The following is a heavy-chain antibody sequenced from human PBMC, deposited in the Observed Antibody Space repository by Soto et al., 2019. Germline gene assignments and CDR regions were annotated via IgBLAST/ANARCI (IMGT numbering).Heavy chain of an antibody. Sequence: GGSLRLSCAASGFTFSNYAMHWGRQAPGKGLEWVALTSYDGNNEYYTDSVKGRFTISRDNSKNTLFLQMNSPRPEDTAVYYCAKDKGVFNWATSYFDYWGQGALVTVSS. CDR3: AKDKGVFNWATSYFDY. J-gene: IGHJ4*02. CDR1: GFTFSNYA. CDR2: TSYDGNNE. V-gene: IGHV3-30*18. D-gene: IGHD1-1*01.